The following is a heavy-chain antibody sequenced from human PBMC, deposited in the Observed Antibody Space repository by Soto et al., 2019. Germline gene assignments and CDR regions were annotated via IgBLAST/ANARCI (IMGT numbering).Heavy chain of an antibody. CDR2: ISNDGRRK. D-gene: IGHD2-21*02. CDR3: ARVATAMTYDS. Sequence: PXGSLRLSCAASGFSLSTNTMHWVRQVPGKGLEWVASISNDGRRKYYADFVKGRFTISRDTANNILYLEMNSLRAEDTSLYYCARVATAMTYDSWGQGTQVTVSS. V-gene: IGHV3-30*04. CDR1: GFSLSTNT. J-gene: IGHJ4*02.